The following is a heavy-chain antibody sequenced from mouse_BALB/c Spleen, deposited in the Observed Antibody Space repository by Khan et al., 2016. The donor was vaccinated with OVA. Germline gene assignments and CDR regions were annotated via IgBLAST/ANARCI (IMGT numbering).Heavy chain of an antibody. V-gene: IGHV4-2*02. D-gene: IGHD2-10*02. J-gene: IGHJ3*01. Sequence: EVQLVESGGGLVQPGGSLILSCAASGFDFSRNWMSWARQAPGKGQEWIGQINPGSSTINYTPSLKEKFIISRDNAKNTLYLQMRKVRSEDTALYYCARRERYGQLANWGQGTLVTVSA. CDR3: ARRERYGQLAN. CDR1: GFDFSRNW. CDR2: INPGSSTI.